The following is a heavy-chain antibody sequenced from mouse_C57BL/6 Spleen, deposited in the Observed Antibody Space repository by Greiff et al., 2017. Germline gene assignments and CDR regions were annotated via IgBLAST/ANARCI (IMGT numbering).Heavy chain of an antibody. D-gene: IGHD1-1*01. CDR3: ARETTVVAPYAMDY. CDR1: GYAFRSYW. CDR2: IYPGDGDT. Sequence: QVQLKESGAELVKPGASVKISCKASGYAFRSYWMNWVKQRPGKGLEWIGQIYPGDGDTNYNGKFKGKATLTADKSSSTAYMQLGSRTSEDSAVYFCARETTVVAPYAMDYWGQGTSVTVSS. J-gene: IGHJ4*01. V-gene: IGHV1-80*01.